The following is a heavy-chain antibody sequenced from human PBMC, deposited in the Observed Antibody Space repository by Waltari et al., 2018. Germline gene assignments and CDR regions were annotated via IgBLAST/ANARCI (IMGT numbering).Heavy chain of an antibody. CDR3: ARSRRFGAGFDY. J-gene: IGHJ4*02. CDR1: GGSFSGYY. V-gene: IGHV4-34*01. D-gene: IGHD2-2*01. CDR2: INHSGST. Sequence: QVQLQPWGAGLLKPSATLSLTCAVYGGSFSGYYWSWIRQPPGKGLEWIGEINHSGSTNYNPSLKSRVTISVDTSKNQFSLKLSSVTAADTAVYYCARSRRFGAGFDYWGQGTLVTVSS.